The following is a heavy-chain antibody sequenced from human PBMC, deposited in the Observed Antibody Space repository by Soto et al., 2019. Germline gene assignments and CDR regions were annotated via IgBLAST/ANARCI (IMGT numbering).Heavy chain of an antibody. Sequence: ASVKVSCKDSGYSLSDLSIHRVRQAPGKGLEWMGGLDAEDGETIYAQKLQGRGTMTEDTSTDTAYMELSSLTSEDTAMYYCATXPRTIERTPAAIWSFDSWGQGTLVTVSS. CDR2: LDAEDGET. D-gene: IGHD2-2*01. CDR3: ATXPRTIERTPAAIWSFDS. V-gene: IGHV1-24*01. CDR1: GYSLSDLS. J-gene: IGHJ4*02.